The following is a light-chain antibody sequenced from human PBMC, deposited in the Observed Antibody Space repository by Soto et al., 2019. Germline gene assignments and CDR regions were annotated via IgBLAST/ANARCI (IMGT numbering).Light chain of an antibody. Sequence: EIVMTQPPATLSVSPGERATLSCRASQSVSSNLAWYQQKPGQAPRLLIFGASTRATAIPARFSGSGSGTEFALTISSLQSEDFAVYYCQQYNNWPHTFGQGTKLEIK. J-gene: IGKJ2*01. V-gene: IGKV3-15*01. CDR2: GAS. CDR1: QSVSSN. CDR3: QQYNNWPHT.